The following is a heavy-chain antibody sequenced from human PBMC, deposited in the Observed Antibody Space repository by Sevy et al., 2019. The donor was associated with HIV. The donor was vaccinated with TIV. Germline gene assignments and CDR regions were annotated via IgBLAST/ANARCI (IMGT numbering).Heavy chain of an antibody. J-gene: IGHJ4*02. CDR2: IKQDGSKK. D-gene: IGHD3-16*01. CDR3: ARLKLHYDPYYFDL. Sequence: GGSLRLSCAASGFTFSDYWMSWVRQAPEKGLEWAANIKQDGSKKYYVDSVKGRFIMSRDNAKNSLYLEMNSLRAEDTAVYYCARLKLHYDPYYFDLWGQGTLVTVSS. V-gene: IGHV3-7*01. CDR1: GFTFSDYW.